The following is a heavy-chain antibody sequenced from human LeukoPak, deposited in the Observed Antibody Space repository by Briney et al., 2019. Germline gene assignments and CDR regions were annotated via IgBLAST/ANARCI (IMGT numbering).Heavy chain of an antibody. CDR1: GFTFSSYE. CDR3: AREGRYYFDY. Sequence: QSGGSLRLSCAASGFTFSSYEMIWVRQAPGKGLEWISYISSSGNTIYHADSVKGRFTISRDNAENSLYLQMNSLRAEDTAVYYCAREGRYYFDYWGQGSLVSVSS. J-gene: IGHJ4*02. CDR2: ISSSGNTI. V-gene: IGHV3-48*03.